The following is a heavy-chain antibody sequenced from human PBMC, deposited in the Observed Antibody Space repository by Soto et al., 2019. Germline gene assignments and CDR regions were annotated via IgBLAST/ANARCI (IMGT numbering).Heavy chain of an antibody. CDR3: ARRRTPRITILVVPPPIRCMDV. V-gene: IGHV1-8*01. CDR1: GYTFTSYD. Sequence: ASVKVSCKASGYTFTSYDINWVRQATGQGLEWMGWMNPNSGNTGYAQKFQGRVTMTRNTSISTAYMELSSLRSEDTAVYYCARRRTPRITILVVPPPIRCMDVRCQGLMVTVSS. D-gene: IGHD3-3*01. CDR2: MNPNSGNT. J-gene: IGHJ6*02.